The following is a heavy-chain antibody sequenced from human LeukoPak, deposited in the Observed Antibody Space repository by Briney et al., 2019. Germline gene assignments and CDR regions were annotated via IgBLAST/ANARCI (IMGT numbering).Heavy chain of an antibody. D-gene: IGHD3-3*01. CDR1: GFTFDDYA. Sequence: PGRSLRLSCAASGFTFDDYAMHWVRQAPGKGLEWVSGISWNSGSIGYADSVKGRFTISRDNAKNSLYLQMNSLRAEDTALYYCAKGVFEYDFWSGPGEALIPLFDYWGQGTLVTVSS. V-gene: IGHV3-9*01. CDR2: ISWNSGSI. CDR3: AKGVFEYDFWSGPGEALIPLFDY. J-gene: IGHJ4*02.